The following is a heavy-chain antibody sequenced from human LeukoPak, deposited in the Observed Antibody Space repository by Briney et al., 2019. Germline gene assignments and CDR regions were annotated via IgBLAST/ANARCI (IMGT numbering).Heavy chain of an antibody. CDR3: ARDLWFGELVHY. D-gene: IGHD3-10*01. J-gene: IGHJ4*02. CDR1: GFTFSSYS. CDR2: ISSSSSYI. Sequence: GGSLRLSCAASGFTFSSYSMNWVRQAPGKGLEWVSSISSSSSYIYYADSVKGRFTISRDSAKNSLYLQMNSLRAEDTAVYYCARDLWFGELVHYWGQGTLVTVSS. V-gene: IGHV3-21*01.